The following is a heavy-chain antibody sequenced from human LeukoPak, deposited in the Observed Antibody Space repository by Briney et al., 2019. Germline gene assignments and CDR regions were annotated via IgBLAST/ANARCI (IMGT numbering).Heavy chain of an antibody. J-gene: IGHJ4*02. D-gene: IGHD5-12*01. V-gene: IGHV3-23*01. CDR2: IIGSSGRT. CDR1: GFTFSNYA. CDR3: AKWGYDCVEVAYFDY. Sequence: GGSLRLSCAASGFTFSNYAMNWVPQAPGKGLEWVSTIIGSSGRTFNADTVKGRFTSSKDTPKNTLYLHMSTARADDTAVYYGAKWGYDCVEVAYFDYWGGGPLVTVS.